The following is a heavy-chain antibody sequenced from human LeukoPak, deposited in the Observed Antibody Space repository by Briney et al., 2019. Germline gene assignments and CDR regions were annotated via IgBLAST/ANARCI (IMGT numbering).Heavy chain of an antibody. D-gene: IGHD1-7*01. Sequence: SETLSLTCTVSGGSISSSSYYWGWIRQPPGKGLEWIGSIYYSGSTYYNPSLKSRVTISVDTSKNQFSLKLSSVTAADTAVYYCARHSSLRSPTTPWGQGTLVTVSS. CDR1: GGSISSSSYY. V-gene: IGHV4-39*01. J-gene: IGHJ5*02. CDR3: ARHSSLRSPTTP. CDR2: IYYSGST.